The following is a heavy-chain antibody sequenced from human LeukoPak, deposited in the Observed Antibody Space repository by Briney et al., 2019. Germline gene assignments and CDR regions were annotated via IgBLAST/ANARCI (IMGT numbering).Heavy chain of an antibody. CDR2: IGSTRGTI. CDR1: GFTFDKYS. V-gene: IGHV3-48*02. Sequence: GGSLRLSCAASGFTFDKYSMNWLRQGLGKGLEWISYIGSTRGTIYSADYVKGRFTISRDNAKNSLFLQMNSLRDDDTAMYYCARVWYYDYVWGSCDYWGQGTLVTVSS. J-gene: IGHJ4*02. CDR3: ARVWYYDYVWGSCDY. D-gene: IGHD3-16*01.